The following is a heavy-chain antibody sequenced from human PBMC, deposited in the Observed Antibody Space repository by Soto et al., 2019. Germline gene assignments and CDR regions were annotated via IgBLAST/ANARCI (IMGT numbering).Heavy chain of an antibody. Sequence: GGSLRLSCAASGFTFSSYEMNWVRQAPGKGLEWVSYISSSGSTIYYADSVKGRFTISRDNAKNSLYLQMNSLRAEDTAVYYCARAERIRNYYYGMDVWGQGTTVTVPS. CDR1: GFTFSSYE. J-gene: IGHJ6*02. CDR3: ARAERIRNYYYGMDV. CDR2: ISSSGSTI. V-gene: IGHV3-48*03. D-gene: IGHD1-1*01.